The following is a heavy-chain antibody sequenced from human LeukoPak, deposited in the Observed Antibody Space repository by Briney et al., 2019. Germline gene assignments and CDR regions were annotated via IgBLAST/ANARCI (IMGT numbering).Heavy chain of an antibody. CDR2: INHSGST. D-gene: IGHD3-3*01. CDR1: GGSFSGYY. CDR3: ARAVGITIFGVVTPAGYYYYMDV. V-gene: IGHV4-34*01. Sequence: SETLSLTCAVYGGSFSGYYWSWIRQPPGKGLEWIGEINHSGSTNYNPSLKSRVTISVDTSKNQFSLKLSSVTAADTAVYYCARAVGITIFGVVTPAGYYYYMDVWGKGTTVTVSS. J-gene: IGHJ6*03.